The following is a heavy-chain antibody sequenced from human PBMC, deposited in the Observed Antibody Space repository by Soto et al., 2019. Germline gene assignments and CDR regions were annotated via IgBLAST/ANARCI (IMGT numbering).Heavy chain of an antibody. Sequence: QVPLVQSGAEVKRPGASVKVSCKASGYTFTGYAFSWVRQAPGQGLDWMGRISAYSGHTVYSQKFQDRVTMTTDPSTTTTYLEVRSLGSVETAVYYCARCSSDYSDEGFSVKYWGQGTLVTVS. CDR1: GYTFTGYA. J-gene: IGHJ1*01. CDR2: ISAYSGHT. V-gene: IGHV1-18*01. D-gene: IGHD4-17*01. CDR3: ARCSSDYSDEGFSVKY.